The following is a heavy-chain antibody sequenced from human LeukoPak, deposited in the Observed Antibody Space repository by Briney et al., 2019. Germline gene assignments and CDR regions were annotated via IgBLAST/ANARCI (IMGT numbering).Heavy chain of an antibody. CDR1: GGTFSNYA. Sequence: ASVKVSCKTSGGTFSNYAFSWVRQAPGQGLEWMAGIIPRFGTPNFAQRFQGRVTITTDESTSTAHMDLNSLRSEDTAVYYCARGNWDTSGRFDSWGQGTLVTVSS. V-gene: IGHV1-69*05. J-gene: IGHJ4*02. CDR2: IIPRFGTP. CDR3: ARGNWDTSGRFDS. D-gene: IGHD6-19*01.